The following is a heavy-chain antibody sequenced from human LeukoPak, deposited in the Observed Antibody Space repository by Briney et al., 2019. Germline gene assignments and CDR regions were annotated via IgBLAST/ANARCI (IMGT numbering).Heavy chain of an antibody. Sequence: GGSLRLSCAASGFTSSSYWMSWVRQAPGKGLEWVANIKQDGSEKYYVDSVKGRFTISRDNAKNSLYLQMNSLRVEDTAVYCARGPTTVTRAFDHWGQGTLVTVSS. CDR1: GFTSSSYW. CDR3: ARGPTTVTRAFDH. V-gene: IGHV3-7*01. D-gene: IGHD4-17*01. CDR2: IKQDGSEK. J-gene: IGHJ4*02.